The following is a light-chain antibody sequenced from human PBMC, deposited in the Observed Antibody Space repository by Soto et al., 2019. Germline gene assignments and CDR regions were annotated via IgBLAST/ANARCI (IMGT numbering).Light chain of an antibody. V-gene: IGLV2-14*01. CDR1: SSDVGAYKY. CDR2: EVS. Sequence: QSALTQHASVSGSPGQSITISCTGTSSDVGAYKYVSWYQQHPGKAPKLMIFEVSDRPSGVSNRFSGSKSGNTASLTISGLQAEDEADYYCSSYTSSNTLVFGGGTQLTVL. CDR3: SSYTSSNTLV. J-gene: IGLJ2*01.